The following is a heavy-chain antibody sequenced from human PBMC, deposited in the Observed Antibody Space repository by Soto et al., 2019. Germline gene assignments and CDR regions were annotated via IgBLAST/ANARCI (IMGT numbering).Heavy chain of an antibody. CDR3: AKSMSPDFDWLLLDHWGFDP. Sequence: PGGSLRLSCAASGFTFSSYAMSWVRQAPGKGLEWVSAISGSGGSTYYADSVKGRFTISRDNSKNTLYLQMNSLRAEDTAVYYCAKSMSPDFDWLLLDHWGFDPWGQGTLVTVSS. J-gene: IGHJ5*02. CDR2: ISGSGGST. CDR1: GFTFSSYA. V-gene: IGHV3-23*01. D-gene: IGHD3-9*01.